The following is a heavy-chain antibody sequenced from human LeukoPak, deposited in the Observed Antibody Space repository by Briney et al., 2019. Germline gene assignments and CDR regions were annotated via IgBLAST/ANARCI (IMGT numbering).Heavy chain of an antibody. CDR3: ARPIKLGYCGSTSCPAAFDI. Sequence: RTGGSLRLSCAASGFTFSGYSMNWVRQAPGKGLEWVSSISSSSSYIYYADSVKGRFTISRDNAKNSLYLQMNSLRAEDTAVYYCARPIKLGYCGSTSCPAAFDIWGQGTMVTVSS. J-gene: IGHJ3*02. CDR2: ISSSSSYI. V-gene: IGHV3-21*01. D-gene: IGHD2-2*01. CDR1: GFTFSGYS.